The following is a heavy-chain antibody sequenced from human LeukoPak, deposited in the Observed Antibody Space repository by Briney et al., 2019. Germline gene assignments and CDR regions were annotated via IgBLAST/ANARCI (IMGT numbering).Heavy chain of an antibody. D-gene: IGHD1-26*01. CDR3: ASAYRGNYHWDS. J-gene: IGHJ4*02. V-gene: IGHV5-51*01. Sequence: GESLKISCNGSGYSSTNYWMGWVRQMPGTGLEWMGIIHLIYSDTKYGPSFEGQVTISADKSINTAYMQWNSLKASDTATYYCASAYRGNYHWDSWGQGTLVTVSS. CDR2: IHLIYSDT. CDR1: GYSSTNYW.